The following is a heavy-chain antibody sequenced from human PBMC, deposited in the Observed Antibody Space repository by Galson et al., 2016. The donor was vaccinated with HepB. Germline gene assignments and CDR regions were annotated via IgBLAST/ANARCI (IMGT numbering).Heavy chain of an antibody. J-gene: IGHJ5*02. V-gene: IGHV3-33*01. Sequence: SLRLSCATSGFTFNIYVMHWVRQAPGKGLEWVATIWDDESKKYYADSVKGRFSISRDNSENRLYLQMNSLRAEDTGVYYCARDPNSIKQHLYAWGRGTLVTVSS. CDR3: ARDPNSIKQHLYA. CDR1: GFTFNIYV. D-gene: IGHD6-13*01. CDR2: IWDDESKK.